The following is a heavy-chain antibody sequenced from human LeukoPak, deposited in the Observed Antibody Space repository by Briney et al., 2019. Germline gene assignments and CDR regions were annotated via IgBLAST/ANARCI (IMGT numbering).Heavy chain of an antibody. CDR1: GYTFTGYY. D-gene: IGHD5-18*01. V-gene: IGHV1-2*02. Sequence: ASVKVSCKASGYTFTGYYMHWVRQAPGQGLEWMGWISPNNGGTNYAQKFQGRVTMTRDTSISTAYMELSRLRSNDTAVYYCARVDTAMGIDYWGQGTLVTVSS. J-gene: IGHJ4*02. CDR3: ARVDTAMGIDY. CDR2: ISPNNGGT.